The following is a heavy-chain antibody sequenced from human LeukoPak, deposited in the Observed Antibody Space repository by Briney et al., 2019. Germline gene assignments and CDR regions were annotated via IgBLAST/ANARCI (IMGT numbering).Heavy chain of an antibody. CDR2: ISHDGSNN. CDR3: AKVRVGTAHFDY. V-gene: IGHV3-30*18. Sequence: GGSLRLSCAASGFTFSNYGMHWVRQAPGKGLEWVVVISHDGSNNNYADSVKGRFTISRDNSKNTLYLQMNSLRPEDTAVYYCAKVRVGTAHFDYWGQGTLVAVSS. D-gene: IGHD2-15*01. J-gene: IGHJ4*02. CDR1: GFTFSNYG.